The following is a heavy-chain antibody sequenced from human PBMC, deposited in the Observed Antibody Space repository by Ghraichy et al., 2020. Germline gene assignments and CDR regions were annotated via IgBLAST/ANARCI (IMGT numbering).Heavy chain of an antibody. J-gene: IGHJ4*02. D-gene: IGHD5-12*01. CDR1: GGSISSGGYF. Sequence: SETLSLTCTVSGGSISSGGYFWSWIRQHPGKGLEWIGHIYHSGSTYYNPSLQTRFTISVDTSKNQFSLTLTSVTAADTAVYYCAREKGDGGYDCLDYWGQGTLVTVSS. V-gene: IGHV4-31*03. CDR3: AREKGDGGYDCLDY. CDR2: IYHSGST.